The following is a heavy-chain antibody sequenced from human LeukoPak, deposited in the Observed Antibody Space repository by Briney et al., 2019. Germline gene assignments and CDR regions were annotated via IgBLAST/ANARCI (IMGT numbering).Heavy chain of an antibody. Sequence: SETLSLTCTVSGGSISSYYWTWIRQPAGKGLEWIGRIYISESTDYNPSLKSRVTMSVDTSKNQFSLKLSSVTAADTAVYYCARGGWDWGQGTLVTVSS. V-gene: IGHV4-4*07. CDR3: ARGGWD. CDR2: IYISEST. D-gene: IGHD3-10*01. J-gene: IGHJ4*02. CDR1: GGSISSYY.